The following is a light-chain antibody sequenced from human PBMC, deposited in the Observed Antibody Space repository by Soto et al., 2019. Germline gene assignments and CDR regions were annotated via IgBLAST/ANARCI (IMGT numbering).Light chain of an antibody. J-gene: IGLJ1*01. CDR3: CSYAGYSTYV. Sequence: QSALTQPASVSGSPGQSITISCTGTSSDVGSYNLVSWYQQHPGKAPKLMIYEDNERPSGVSNRFSGSKSGNTASLTISGLQAEDEADYYCCSYAGYSTYVFGTGTKAPS. V-gene: IGLV2-23*01. CDR1: SSDVGSYNL. CDR2: EDN.